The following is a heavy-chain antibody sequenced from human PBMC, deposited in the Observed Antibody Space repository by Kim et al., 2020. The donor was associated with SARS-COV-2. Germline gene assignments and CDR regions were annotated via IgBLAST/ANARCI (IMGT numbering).Heavy chain of an antibody. CDR1: GGSISSGSYY. V-gene: IGHV4-61*02. CDR2: IYTSGST. Sequence: SETLSLTCTVSGGSISSGSYYWSWIRQPAGKGLEWIGRIYTSGSTNYNPSLKSRVTISVDTSKNQFSLKLSSVTAADTAVYYCARDREGYYDSSGYYYYFDYWGQGTLVTVSS. D-gene: IGHD3-22*01. CDR3: ARDREGYYDSSGYYYYFDY. J-gene: IGHJ4*02.